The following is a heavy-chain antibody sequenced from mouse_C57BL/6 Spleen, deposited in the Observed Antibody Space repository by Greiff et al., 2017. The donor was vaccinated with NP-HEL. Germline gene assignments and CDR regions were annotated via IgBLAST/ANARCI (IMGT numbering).Heavy chain of an antibody. CDR1: GYTFTSYW. D-gene: IGHD1-1*01. Sequence: QVQLQQSGAELVKPGASVEMSCKASGYTFTSYWITWVKQRPGQGLGWIGDIYPGSGSTNYNEKFKSKATLTVDTSSSTAYMQLSSRTSEDSAVYYGARSWTTVVSTDYRGQGTSVTVSS. J-gene: IGHJ4*01. CDR2: IYPGSGST. CDR3: ARSWTTVVSTDY. V-gene: IGHV1-55*01.